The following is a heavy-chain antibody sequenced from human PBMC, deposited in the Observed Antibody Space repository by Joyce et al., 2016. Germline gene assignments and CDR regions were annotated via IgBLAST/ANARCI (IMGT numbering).Heavy chain of an antibody. CDR1: GYTFTTYY. CDR3: VVVVATNSNFDV. J-gene: IGHJ3*01. D-gene: IGHD2-15*01. CDR2: IDPNNGDT. Sequence: QEQLVQSGAEVTQPGASVKVSCQASGYTFTTYYLHWVRQAPGQGLGWMGWIDPNNGDTNSAQKFQGRVTMTRATSISTAFMELRRLTSDDTAVYFCVVVVATNSNFDVWGQGTMVTVSS. V-gene: IGHV1-2*02.